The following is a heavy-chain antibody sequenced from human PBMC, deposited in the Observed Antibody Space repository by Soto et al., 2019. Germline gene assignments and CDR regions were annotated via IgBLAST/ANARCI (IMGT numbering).Heavy chain of an antibody. Sequence: QVQLVQSGAEVKKPGASVKVSCKASGYTFTSYGISWVRQAPGQGLEWMGWISAYNGNTNYAQKLQGRVTMTTDTSXSXXYMELGSLRSDDTAVYYCARGWSSSWYYYYYGMDVWGQGTTVTVSS. J-gene: IGHJ6*02. CDR3: ARGWSSSWYYYYYGMDV. CDR1: GYTFTSYG. V-gene: IGHV1-18*01. CDR2: ISAYNGNT. D-gene: IGHD6-13*01.